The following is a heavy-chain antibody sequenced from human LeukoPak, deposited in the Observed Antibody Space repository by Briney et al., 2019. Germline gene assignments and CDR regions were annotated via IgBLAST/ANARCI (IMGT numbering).Heavy chain of an antibody. CDR3: ARGGGDYGDYVCEDVVCWFDP. V-gene: IGHV3-66*01. CDR1: GFTVSSNY. Sequence: GGSLRLSCAAPGFTVSSNYMSWVRQAPGKGLKCVSVIYSGGSTYYADSVKGRFTISRDNSKNTLYLQMNSLRAEDTAVYYCARGGGDYGDYVCEDVVCWFDPWGQGTLVTVSS. D-gene: IGHD4-17*01. CDR2: IYSGGST. J-gene: IGHJ5*02.